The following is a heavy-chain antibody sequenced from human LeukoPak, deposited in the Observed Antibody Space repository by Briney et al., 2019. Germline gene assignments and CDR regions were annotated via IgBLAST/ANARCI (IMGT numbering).Heavy chain of an antibody. D-gene: IGHD5-12*01. CDR2: ISGSGART. J-gene: IGHJ4*02. Sequence: GGSLRLSCAASGFTFSSYAMSWVRQAPGKGLEWVSAISGSGARTFYADSVKGRFTISGDNSKDTMDLQMNSLRVEDTAVYYCAKEGATEGSSSFDYWGQGTLVTASS. V-gene: IGHV3-23*01. CDR3: AKEGATEGSSSFDY. CDR1: GFTFSSYA.